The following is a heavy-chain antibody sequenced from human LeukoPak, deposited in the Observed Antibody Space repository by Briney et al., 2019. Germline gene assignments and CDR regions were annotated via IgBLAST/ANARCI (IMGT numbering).Heavy chain of an antibody. CDR2: ISGSGGST. J-gene: IGHJ4*02. Sequence: GGSLRLSCAASGFTFSSYAMSWVRQAPGKGPEWVSAISGSGGSTYYADSVKGRFTISRDNSKNTLYLQMNSLRAEDTAVYYCAKVSGPLWSGYLYFDYWGQGTLVTVSS. V-gene: IGHV3-23*01. D-gene: IGHD3-3*01. CDR3: AKVSGPLWSGYLYFDY. CDR1: GFTFSSYA.